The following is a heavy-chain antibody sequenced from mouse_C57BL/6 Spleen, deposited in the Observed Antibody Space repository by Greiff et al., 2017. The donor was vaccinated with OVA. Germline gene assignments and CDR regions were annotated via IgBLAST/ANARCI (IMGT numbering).Heavy chain of an antibody. CDR1: GYTFTDYE. Sequence: QVQLKESGAELVRPGASVTLSCKASGYTFTDYEMHWVKQTPVHGLEWIGAIDPETGGTAYNQKFKGKAILTADKSSSTAYMELRSLTSEDSAVYYCTRGHYYGSSYSYYFDYWGQGTTLTVSS. D-gene: IGHD1-1*01. CDR3: TRGHYYGSSYSYYFDY. J-gene: IGHJ2*01. CDR2: IDPETGGT. V-gene: IGHV1-15*01.